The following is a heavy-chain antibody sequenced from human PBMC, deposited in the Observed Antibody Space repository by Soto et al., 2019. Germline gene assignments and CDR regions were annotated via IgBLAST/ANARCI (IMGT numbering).Heavy chain of an antibody. V-gene: IGHV4-59*01. CDR1: GGSISSYY. CDR3: ARGNLTTMIVVDDAFDI. Sequence: SETLSLTCTVSGGSISSYYWSWIRQPPGKGLEWIGYIYYSGSTNYNPSLKSRVTISVDTSKNQFPLKLSSVTAADTAVYYCARGNLTTMIVVDDAFDIWGQGTMVTVSS. J-gene: IGHJ3*02. D-gene: IGHD3-22*01. CDR2: IYYSGST.